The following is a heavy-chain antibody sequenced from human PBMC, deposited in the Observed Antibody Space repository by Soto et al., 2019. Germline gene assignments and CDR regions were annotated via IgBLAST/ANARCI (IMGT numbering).Heavy chain of an antibody. CDR3: ARVLEGMDYYESSGY. CDR1: GYTFTNYY. D-gene: IGHD3-22*01. J-gene: IGHJ4*02. Sequence: QVQLVQSGAEVKKPGASVKVSCKASGYTFTNYYIHCVRQATGQGLEWVGLINPKTGTTNDAPKFQGRVTMTSDTSTSTAYMELSSLRSEDTAVVYCARVLEGMDYYESSGYWGQGTLVTVSS. V-gene: IGHV1-46*01. CDR2: INPKTGTT.